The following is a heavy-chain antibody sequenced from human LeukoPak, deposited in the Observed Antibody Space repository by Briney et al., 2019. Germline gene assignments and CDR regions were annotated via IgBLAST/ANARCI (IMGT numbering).Heavy chain of an antibody. Sequence: PGGSLRLSRAASGFTFDDYGMSWVRQAPGKGLEWVSGINWNGGTTGYADSVKGRFTISRDNAKNSLYLQMNSLRAEDTALYYCAREGSGSPHYGMDVWGQGTTVTVSS. CDR2: INWNGGTT. CDR1: GFTFDDYG. D-gene: IGHD3-10*01. V-gene: IGHV3-20*04. J-gene: IGHJ6*02. CDR3: AREGSGSPHYGMDV.